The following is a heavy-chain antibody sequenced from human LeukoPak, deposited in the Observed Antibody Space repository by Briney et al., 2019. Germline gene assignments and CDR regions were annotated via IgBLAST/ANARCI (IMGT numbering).Heavy chain of an antibody. Sequence: SETLSLTCTVSGGSISSGDYYWSWIRQPPGQGLEWIGYIYYSGSTYYNPSLKSRVTISVDTSKNQFSLKLSSVTAADTAVYYGARALLGDGIDPWGQGTLVTVSS. J-gene: IGHJ5*02. V-gene: IGHV4-30-4*01. CDR3: ARALLGDGIDP. CDR1: GGSISSGDYY. CDR2: IYYSGST. D-gene: IGHD2-15*01.